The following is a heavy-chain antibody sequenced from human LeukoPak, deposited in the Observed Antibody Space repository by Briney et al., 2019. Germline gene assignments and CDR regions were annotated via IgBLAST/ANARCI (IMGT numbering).Heavy chain of an antibody. CDR2: IRYDGSDR. J-gene: IGHJ4*02. D-gene: IGHD3-3*01. Sequence: GGAPRLSCAASGFALRSYGMHWGRPAPGQGLEGVAFIRYDGSDRYYGDSVKGRFTISRDISSSTLYLQMNNLRGGDTAVYYCARATGTFSEWSLDYWGQGTLVTVSS. CDR1: GFALRSYG. V-gene: IGHV3-30*02. CDR3: ARATGTFSEWSLDY.